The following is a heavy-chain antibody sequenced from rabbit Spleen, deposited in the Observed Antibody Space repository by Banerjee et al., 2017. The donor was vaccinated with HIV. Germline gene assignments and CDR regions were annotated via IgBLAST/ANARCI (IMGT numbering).Heavy chain of an antibody. V-gene: IGHV1S40*01. CDR3: VRDQARMLDL. J-gene: IGHJ4*01. CDR1: GFDLSSYD. D-gene: IGHD6-1*01. Sequence: CKASGFDLSSYDMCWVRQAPGKGLEWIACINIVTGKSVYASWAKGRFTMSRISSTTVTLQMTSLTAADTATYFCVRDQARMLDLWGQGTLVTVS. CDR2: INIVTGKS.